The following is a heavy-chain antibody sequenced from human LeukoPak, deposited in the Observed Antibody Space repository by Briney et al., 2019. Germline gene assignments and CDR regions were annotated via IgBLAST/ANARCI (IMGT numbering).Heavy chain of an antibody. CDR2: ISSDESNK. D-gene: IGHD3-3*01. CDR1: GFTFSDYY. Sequence: GGSLGLSCAASGFTFSDYYMSWIRQAPGKELEWVAAISSDESNKYYGDSVKGRFTISRDNSKNTLYLQMNSLRAEDTAVYHCARYDFILISYFDLWGRGTLVTVSS. J-gene: IGHJ2*01. CDR3: ARYDFILISYFDL. V-gene: IGHV3-30*03.